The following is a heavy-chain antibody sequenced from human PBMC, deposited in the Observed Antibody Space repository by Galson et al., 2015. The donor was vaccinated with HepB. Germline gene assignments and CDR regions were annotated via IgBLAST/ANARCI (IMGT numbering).Heavy chain of an antibody. D-gene: IGHD4-17*01. CDR1: GFTFSTYD. J-gene: IGHJ6*02. Sequence: SLRLSCAASGFTFSTYDMHWVRQAPGKGLEWVAVISYDGTKKYYADSLKGRFTISRDNSKNTLYLQMDRLRAEDTAVNYCAREAGTTVTSGGTYNSYYGLDVWGRGTTVTVS. CDR3: AREAGTTVTSGGTYNSYYGLDV. CDR2: ISYDGTKK. V-gene: IGHV3-30*03.